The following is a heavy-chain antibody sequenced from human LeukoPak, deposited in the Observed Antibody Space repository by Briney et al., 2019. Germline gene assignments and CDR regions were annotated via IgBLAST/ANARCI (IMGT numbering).Heavy chain of an antibody. CDR2: IYYSGST. D-gene: IGHD3-9*01. Sequence: SETLSLTCTVSGGSISSSSYYWGWIRQPPGKGLEWIGSIYYSGSTYYNPSLKSRVTISVDTSKNQFSLKLSSVTAADTAVYYCARGRTYYDILTGPSYGHYFDYWGQGTLVTVSS. V-gene: IGHV4-39*07. CDR3: ARGRTYYDILTGPSYGHYFDY. CDR1: GGSISSSSYY. J-gene: IGHJ4*02.